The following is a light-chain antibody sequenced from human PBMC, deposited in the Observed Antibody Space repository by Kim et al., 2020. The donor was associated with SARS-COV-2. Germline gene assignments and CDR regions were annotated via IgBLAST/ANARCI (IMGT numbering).Light chain of an antibody. CDR1: SSNIGAGYD. Sequence: QGFTSSCTGSSSNIGAGYDVHWYQQLPGTAPKLLFYGNSNRPSGVPDRFSGSKSGTSASLAITGLQAEDEADYYCQSYDSSLSGWVFGGGTKLTVL. J-gene: IGLJ3*02. CDR3: QSYDSSLSGWV. CDR2: GNS. V-gene: IGLV1-40*01.